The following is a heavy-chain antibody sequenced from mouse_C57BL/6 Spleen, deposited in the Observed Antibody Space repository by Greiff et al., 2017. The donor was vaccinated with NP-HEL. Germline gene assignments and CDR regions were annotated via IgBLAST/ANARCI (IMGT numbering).Heavy chain of an antibody. CDR1: GYTFTDYN. Sequence: VQLQQSGPELVKPGASVKMSCKASGYTFTDYNMHWVKQSHGKSLEWIGYINPNNGGTSYNQKFKGKATLTVTKSSSTAYMELRSLTSEDSAVYYCVLAYRAMDYWGQGTSVTVSS. V-gene: IGHV1-22*01. J-gene: IGHJ4*01. D-gene: IGHD2-10*01. CDR3: VLAYRAMDY. CDR2: INPNNGGT.